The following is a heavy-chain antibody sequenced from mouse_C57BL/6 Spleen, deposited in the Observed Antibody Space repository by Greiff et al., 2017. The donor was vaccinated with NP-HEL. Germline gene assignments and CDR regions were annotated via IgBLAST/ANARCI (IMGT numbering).Heavy chain of an antibody. CDR3: ARGDYYGSSDWYFDV. CDR1: GYTFTNYW. CDR2: IYPGGGYT. D-gene: IGHD1-1*01. Sequence: VQLQQSGAELVRPGTSVKMSCKASGYTFTNYWIGWAKQRPGHGLEWIGDIYPGGGYTNYNEKFKGKATLTADKSSSTAYMQFSSLTSEDSAIYYCARGDYYGSSDWYFDVWGTGTTVTVSS. V-gene: IGHV1-63*01. J-gene: IGHJ1*03.